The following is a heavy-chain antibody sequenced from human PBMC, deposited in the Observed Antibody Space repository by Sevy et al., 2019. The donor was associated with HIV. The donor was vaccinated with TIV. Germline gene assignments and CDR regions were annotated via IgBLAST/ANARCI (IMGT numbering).Heavy chain of an antibody. CDR2: ISGSGDDT. V-gene: IGHV3-23*01. J-gene: IGHJ4*02. Sequence: ETLSLTCTVSGGSITSLYWNWIRQPPGKGLEWVSAISGSGDDTYYAGSMKGRFTISRDNSKNTLYLQMNSLRAEDTAVYYCAKPPYSSSSFDYWGQGTLVTVSS. D-gene: IGHD6-6*01. CDR3: AKPPYSSSSFDY. CDR1: GGSITSLY.